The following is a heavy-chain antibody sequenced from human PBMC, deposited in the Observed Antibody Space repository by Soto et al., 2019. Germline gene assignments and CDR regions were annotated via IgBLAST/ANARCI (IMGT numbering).Heavy chain of an antibody. CDR2: IIPILGIA. V-gene: IGHV1-69*02. J-gene: IGHJ6*02. CDR1: GGTFSSYT. Sequence: QVQLVQSGAEVKKPGSSVKVSCKASGGTFSSYTISWVRQAPGQGLEWMGRIIPILGIANYAQKFQGRVTITADKSTSTAYMELSSLRSEDTAVYYCASAQKDYCYYGMDVWGQGTTVTVSS. CDR3: ASAQKDYCYYGMDV.